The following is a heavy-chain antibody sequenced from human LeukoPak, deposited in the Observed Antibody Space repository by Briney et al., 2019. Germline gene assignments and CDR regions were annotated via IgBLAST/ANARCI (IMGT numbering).Heavy chain of an antibody. D-gene: IGHD1-26*01. V-gene: IGHV4-34*01. J-gene: IGHJ4*02. CDR2: INHSGST. Sequence: LRLSCASSGFTFGTYAVSWFRQPPGKGLEWIGEINHSGSTNYNPSLKSRVTISVDTSKNQFSLKLSSVTAADTAVYYCARGSYTIDYWGQGTLVTVSS. CDR1: GFTFGTYA. CDR3: ARGSYTIDY.